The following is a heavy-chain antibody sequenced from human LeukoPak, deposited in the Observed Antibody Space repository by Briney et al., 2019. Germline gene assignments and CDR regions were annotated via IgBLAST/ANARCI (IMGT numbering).Heavy chain of an antibody. CDR1: GGSISSYY. D-gene: IGHD3-16*01. Sequence: SETPSLTCTVSGGSISSYYWSWIRQPPGKGLEWIGYVYSTGSTSYNPSLKSRVTILVDTSRSQFSLKLTSVTAADTAIYYCARENYVRGSFGYNYFDYWGQGTLVTVSS. CDR2: VYSTGST. CDR3: ARENYVRGSFGYNYFDY. V-gene: IGHV4-59*01. J-gene: IGHJ4*02.